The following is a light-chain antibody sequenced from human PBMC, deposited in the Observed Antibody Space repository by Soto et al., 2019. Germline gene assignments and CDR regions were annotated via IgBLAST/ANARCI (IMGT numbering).Light chain of an antibody. J-gene: IGKJ1*01. CDR1: QSVGTY. CDR2: DAS. Sequence: EIVFTQSPGTLSLSPGERATLSCRASQSVGTYFAWYQQKPGQAPRLLIYDASKRAAGLPARFSGSGSGTDFTLTISSLEPDDFAIYYCQQRANWPVTFGQGTKVDIK. CDR3: QQRANWPVT. V-gene: IGKV3-11*01.